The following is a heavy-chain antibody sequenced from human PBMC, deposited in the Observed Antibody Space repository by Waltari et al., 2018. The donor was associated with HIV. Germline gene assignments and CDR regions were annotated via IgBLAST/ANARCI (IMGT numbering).Heavy chain of an antibody. D-gene: IGHD3-10*01. V-gene: IGHV5-51*01. CDR2: IYPGDSDT. CDR1: GYNFANYW. Sequence: EVQLVQSGAEVQKPGESLKISCKGSGYNFANYWIGWVRQMHEKGLEWMGIIYPGDSDTRYSPSFQGQVTISADKSISTAYLQWSSLKASDTAMYYCARHLWFGEPSHYYYYYGMDVWGQGTTVTVSS. J-gene: IGHJ6*02. CDR3: ARHLWFGEPSHYYYYYGMDV.